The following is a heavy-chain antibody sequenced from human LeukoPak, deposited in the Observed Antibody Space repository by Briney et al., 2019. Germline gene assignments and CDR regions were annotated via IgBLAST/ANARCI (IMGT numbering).Heavy chain of an antibody. Sequence: SETLSLTCTVSGGSISSGDYSWSWIRQPPGEGLEWIGYIYYSGSTYYNPSLKSRVTISVDTSKNQLSLKLSSVTAADTAVYYCARVFRYCSSTSCYGIDYWGQGTLVTVSS. J-gene: IGHJ4*02. CDR2: IYYSGST. D-gene: IGHD2-2*01. CDR1: GGSISSGDYS. CDR3: ARVFRYCSSTSCYGIDY. V-gene: IGHV4-30-4*08.